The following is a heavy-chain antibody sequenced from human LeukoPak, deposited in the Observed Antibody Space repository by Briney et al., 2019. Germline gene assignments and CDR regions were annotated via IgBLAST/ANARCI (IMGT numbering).Heavy chain of an antibody. CDR3: ARIVVPRTFGLDV. J-gene: IGHJ6*02. CDR1: GFIFNSYG. D-gene: IGHD2-2*01. CDR2: ISSDGSNK. Sequence: GGSLRLSCAASGFIFNSYGMHWVRQAPGNGLEWVAVISSDGSNKQYADSVKGRFSISRDNSENTLFLQMSSLRAEDTAVYYCARIVVPRTFGLDVWGQGTTVTVSS. V-gene: IGHV3-30*19.